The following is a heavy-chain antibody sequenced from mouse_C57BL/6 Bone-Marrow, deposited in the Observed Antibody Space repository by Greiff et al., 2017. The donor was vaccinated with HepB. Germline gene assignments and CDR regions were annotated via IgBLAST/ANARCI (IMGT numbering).Heavy chain of an antibody. Sequence: EVKLMESGGGLVKPGGSLKLSCAASGFTFSSYAMSWVRQTPEKRLEWVATISDGGSYTYYPDNVKGRFTISRDNAKNNLYLQMSHLKSEDTAMYYCARPPYYDGSRHWYFDVWGTGTTVTVSS. D-gene: IGHD1-1*01. CDR3: ARPPYYDGSRHWYFDV. CDR2: ISDGGSYT. CDR1: GFTFSSYA. V-gene: IGHV5-4*03. J-gene: IGHJ1*03.